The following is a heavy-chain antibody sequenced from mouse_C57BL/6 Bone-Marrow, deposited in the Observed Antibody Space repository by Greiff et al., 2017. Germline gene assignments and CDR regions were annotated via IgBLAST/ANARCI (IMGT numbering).Heavy chain of an antibody. CDR3: ARSYDGPFRV. V-gene: IGHV1-19*01. CDR2: INPYNGGT. J-gene: IGHJ1*03. CDR1: GYTFTDYY. Sequence: VQLKESGPVLVKPGASVKMSCKASGYTFTDYYMNWVKQSHGKSLEWIGVINPYNGGTSYNQKFKGKATLTVDKSSSTAYMELNSLTSEDSAVYYCARSYDGPFRVWGTGTTVTVSS. D-gene: IGHD2-3*01.